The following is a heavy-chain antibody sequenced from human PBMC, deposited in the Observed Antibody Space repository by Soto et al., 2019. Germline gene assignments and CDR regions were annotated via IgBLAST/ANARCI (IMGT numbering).Heavy chain of an antibody. J-gene: IGHJ5*02. D-gene: IGHD6-6*01. Sequence: QLQLQESGPGLVKPSETLSLTCTVSGGSISSSSYYWGWIRQPPGKGLEWIGSIYYSGSTYYNPSLKSRVTISVDTSKNQFSLKLSSVTAADTAVYYCASTYSSPFWFDPWGQGTLVTVSS. CDR3: ASTYSSPFWFDP. CDR1: GGSISSSSYY. V-gene: IGHV4-39*01. CDR2: IYYSGST.